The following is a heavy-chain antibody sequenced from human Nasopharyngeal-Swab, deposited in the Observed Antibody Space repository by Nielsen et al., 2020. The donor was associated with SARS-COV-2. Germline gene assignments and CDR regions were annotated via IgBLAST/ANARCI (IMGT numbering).Heavy chain of an antibody. D-gene: IGHD3-10*01. CDR1: GFTLSNAW. CDR2: IKSKTDGGTT. V-gene: IGHV3-15*01. CDR3: TADRGLWFGELAAH. Sequence: GESLKISCAASGFTLSNAWMSWVRQAPGKGLEWLGRIKSKTDGGTTDYAAPVKGRFTISRDESKNTLYLQMNSLKTEDTAVYYCTADRGLWFGELAAHWGQGTLVTVSS. J-gene: IGHJ4*02.